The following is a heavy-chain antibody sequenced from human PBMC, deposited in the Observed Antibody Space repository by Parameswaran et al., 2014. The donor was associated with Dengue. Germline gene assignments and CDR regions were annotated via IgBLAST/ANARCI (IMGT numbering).Heavy chain of an antibody. V-gene: IGHV1-46*01. CDR2: VNPNGGAT. Sequence: WVRQAPGQGLEYMGIVNPNGGATSYAQKFQGRVTMTRDTSTTTVYMELSSLRSEDTAVYYCARDPIPARWYFDLWGLAPWSPSPQ. CDR3: ARDPIPARWYFDL. D-gene: IGHD6-6*01. J-gene: IGHJ2*01.